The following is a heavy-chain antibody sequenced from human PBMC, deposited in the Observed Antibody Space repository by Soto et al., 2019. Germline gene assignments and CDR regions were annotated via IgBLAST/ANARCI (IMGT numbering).Heavy chain of an antibody. J-gene: IGHJ6*02. CDR3: ARDSDLAGVVMDYYYYGMDV. CDR1: GFTFSNQA. D-gene: IGHD3-3*01. V-gene: IGHV3-30-3*01. Sequence: VHLLQSGGGLVQPRGSLRLSCEASGFTFSNQAMSWVRQALGKGLEWVAVISYDGSNKYYADSVKGRFTISRDNSKNTLYLQMNILRAEDTAVYYCARDSDLAGVVMDYYYYGMDVWGQGTTVTVSS. CDR2: ISYDGSNK.